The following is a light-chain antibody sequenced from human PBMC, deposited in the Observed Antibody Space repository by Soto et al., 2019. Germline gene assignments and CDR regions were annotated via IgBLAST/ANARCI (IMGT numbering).Light chain of an antibody. CDR2: AAS. Sequence: DIQMTQSPSSLSASVGDRVTIICRASQGIRNFLAWYQQKPGKVPKLLISAASTLESGVPSRFSGSGSGTDFTLTITSLQPEYVATYYCQKYSSVITFGQGTRLEIK. CDR3: QKYSSVIT. V-gene: IGKV1-27*01. J-gene: IGKJ5*01. CDR1: QGIRNF.